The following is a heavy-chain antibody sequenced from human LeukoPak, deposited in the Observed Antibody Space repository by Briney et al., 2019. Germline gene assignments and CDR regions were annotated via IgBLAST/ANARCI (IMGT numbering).Heavy chain of an antibody. V-gene: IGHV1-2*02. CDR2: INPNSGGT. Sequence: GASVKVSCKASGYTFTGYYMHWVRQAPGQGLEWMGWINPNSGGTNYAQKFQGRVTMTRDTSISTAYMELSRLRSDDTAVYYCAREGYGSGSSDVYYYYYGMDVWGQGTTVTVSS. D-gene: IGHD3-10*01. CDR1: GYTFTGYY. J-gene: IGHJ6*02. CDR3: AREGYGSGSSDVYYYYYGMDV.